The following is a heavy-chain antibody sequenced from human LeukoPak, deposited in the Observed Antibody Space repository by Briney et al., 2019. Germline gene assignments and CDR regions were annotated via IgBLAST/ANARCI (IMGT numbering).Heavy chain of an antibody. D-gene: IGHD3-22*01. V-gene: IGHV4-4*07. CDR2: IYTSGST. CDR1: GGSISSYY. CDR3: ARATYYYDSSGWNYYFDY. Sequence: SETLSLTCTVSGGSISSYYWSWIRQPAGKGLEWIGRIYTSGSTNYNPSLKSRVTMSVDTSKNQFSLKLSSVTAADTAVYYCARATYYYDSSGWNYYFDYWGQGTLVTVSS. J-gene: IGHJ4*02.